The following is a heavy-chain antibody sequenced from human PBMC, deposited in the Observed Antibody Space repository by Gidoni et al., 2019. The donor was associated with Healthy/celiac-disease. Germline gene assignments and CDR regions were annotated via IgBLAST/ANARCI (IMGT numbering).Heavy chain of an antibody. CDR3: AKGPYDSSDLSFDI. CDR1: GFTFSSYG. V-gene: IGHV3-30*18. Sequence: QVQLVESGGGVVQPGRSLRLSCAASGFTFSSYGMHWVRQAPGKGLEWVAVISYDGSNKYYADSVKGRFTISRDNSKNTLYLQMNSLRAEDTAVYYCAKGPYDSSDLSFDIWGQGTMVTVSS. J-gene: IGHJ3*02. CDR2: ISYDGSNK. D-gene: IGHD3-22*01.